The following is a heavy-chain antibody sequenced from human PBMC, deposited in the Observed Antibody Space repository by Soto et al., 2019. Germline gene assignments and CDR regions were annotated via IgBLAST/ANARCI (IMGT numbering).Heavy chain of an antibody. J-gene: IGHJ3*02. Sequence: EVKLVESGGGLVQPGGSLRLSCAASGFSFSSYDMHWVRQTTGNGPEWVSAIGFAGDTYYPGSVKGRFTISRENAKNSLYLQMNSLGAGDPAVYYCARGSPVSPDAFDIWGQGTMVTVSS. CDR1: GFSFSSYD. D-gene: IGHD2-8*01. V-gene: IGHV3-13*01. CDR3: ARGSPVSPDAFDI. CDR2: IGFAGDT.